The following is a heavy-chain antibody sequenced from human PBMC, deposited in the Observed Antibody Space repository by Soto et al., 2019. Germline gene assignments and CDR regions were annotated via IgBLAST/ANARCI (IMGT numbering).Heavy chain of an antibody. D-gene: IGHD5-12*01. CDR3: ARGDAWTDEAFDI. CDR1: GFTVSNYG. Sequence: QVHLVESGGGVVQPGGSLRLSCAASGFTVSNYGMHWVRQAPGKGLEWVAVIWYDGNNKSYRDSVKGRFTISRDNSKNTVDLQMSSLRGEDTAVYYCARGDAWTDEAFDIWGQGTMVTVSS. V-gene: IGHV3-33*01. CDR2: IWYDGNNK. J-gene: IGHJ3*02.